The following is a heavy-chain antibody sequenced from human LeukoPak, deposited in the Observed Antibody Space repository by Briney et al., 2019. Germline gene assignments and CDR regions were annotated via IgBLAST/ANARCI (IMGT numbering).Heavy chain of an antibody. D-gene: IGHD3-10*01. V-gene: IGHV3-11*01. CDR2: TSSSGSTI. J-gene: IGHJ6*02. CDR3: ARFLPYGSGSWWGHYYYGMDV. Sequence: PGGSLRLSSAASGFTFSDYYMSWIRQAPGKGLEWVSYTSSSGSTIYYADSVKGRFTISRDNAKNSLYLQMNSLRAEDTAVYYCARFLPYGSGSWWGHYYYGMDVWGQGTTVTVSS. CDR1: GFTFSDYY.